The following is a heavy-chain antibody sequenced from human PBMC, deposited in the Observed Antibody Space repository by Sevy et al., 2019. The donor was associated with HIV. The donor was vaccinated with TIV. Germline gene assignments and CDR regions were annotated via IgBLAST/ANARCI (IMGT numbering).Heavy chain of an antibody. J-gene: IGHJ4*02. CDR1: GGSISSSSYY. D-gene: IGHD3-22*01. CDR3: ARSGDYYDSSGYYGGFDY. CDR2: IYYSGST. V-gene: IGHV4-39*01. Sequence: SETLSLTCTVSGGSISSSSYYWGWIRQPPGKGLEWIGSIYYSGSTYYNPSLKSRVTISVDTSKNQFSLKLSSVTAADTAVYYCARSGDYYDSSGYYGGFDYWGQGTLVTVSS.